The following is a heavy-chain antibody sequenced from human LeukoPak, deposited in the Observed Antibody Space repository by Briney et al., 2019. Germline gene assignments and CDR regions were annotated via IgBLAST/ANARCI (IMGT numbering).Heavy chain of an antibody. CDR1: GFTFSSYA. V-gene: IGHV3-64*01. D-gene: IGHD4-17*01. J-gene: IGHJ5*02. CDR3: ARAAYGDPNRNWFDP. CDR2: ISSNGGST. Sequence: GSLRLSCAASGFTFSSYAMHWVRQAPGKGLEYVSAISSNGGSTYYANSVKGRFTISRDNSKNTLYLQMGSLRAEDMAVYYCARAAYGDPNRNWFDPWGQGTLVTVSS.